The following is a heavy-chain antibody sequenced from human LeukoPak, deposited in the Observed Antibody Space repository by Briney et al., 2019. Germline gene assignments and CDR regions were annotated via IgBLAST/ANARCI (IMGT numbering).Heavy chain of an antibody. CDR3: ARGDTVYGDKGAYYYYMDV. CDR1: GYTFTSYY. CDR2: INPSGGST. J-gene: IGHJ6*03. D-gene: IGHD4-17*01. Sequence: ASVKVSCKASGYTFTSYYMHWVRQAPGQGLEWMGIINPSGGSTSYAQKFQGRVTMTRDTSTSTVYMELSSLRSEDTAVYYCARGDTVYGDKGAYYYYMDVWGKGTTVTISS. V-gene: IGHV1-46*01.